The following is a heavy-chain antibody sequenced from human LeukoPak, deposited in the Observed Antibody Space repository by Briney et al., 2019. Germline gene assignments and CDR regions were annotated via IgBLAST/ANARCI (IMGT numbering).Heavy chain of an antibody. CDR2: IKQDGSEE. V-gene: IGHV3-7*01. Sequence: GGSLRLSCAASGFTFSTYWMSWVRQARGKGLEWVANIKQDGSEEYYVDSLKGRFTISRDNAKNSLYLQMNNLRAEDTAVYYCARATRVLRYFDWLTSFDYWGQGTLVTVSS. D-gene: IGHD3-9*01. J-gene: IGHJ4*02. CDR3: ARATRVLRYFDWLTSFDY. CDR1: GFTFSTYW.